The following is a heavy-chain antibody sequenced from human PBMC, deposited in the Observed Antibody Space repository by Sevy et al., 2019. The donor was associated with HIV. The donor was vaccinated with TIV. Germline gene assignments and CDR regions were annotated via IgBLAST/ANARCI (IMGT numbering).Heavy chain of an antibody. Sequence: ASVKVSCKASGYTFTSYGISWVRQAPGQGLEWMGWISAYNGNTNYAQKLQGRVTMTTDTSTSTAYMELRSLRSDDTAVYYCARAPYSGCYYYYYYGMDVWGQGTTVTVSS. V-gene: IGHV1-18*01. CDR3: ARAPYSGCYYYYYYGMDV. CDR1: GYTFTSYG. J-gene: IGHJ6*02. CDR2: ISAYNGNT. D-gene: IGHD1-26*01.